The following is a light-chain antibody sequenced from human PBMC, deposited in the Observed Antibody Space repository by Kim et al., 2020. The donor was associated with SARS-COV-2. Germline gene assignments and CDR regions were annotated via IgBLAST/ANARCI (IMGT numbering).Light chain of an antibody. CDR1: QGISSW. CDR3: QQEKDFPYT. J-gene: IGKJ2*01. V-gene: IGKV1-12*01. CDR2: VSS. Sequence: DIQLTQSPSSVSASVGDTVTITCRASQGISSWLAWYQHKPGKAPNLLIYVSSSLQSGVPSRFSGSGFGTDFTLTISSLQPEDSAIYYCQQEKDFPYTFGQGTKLEI.